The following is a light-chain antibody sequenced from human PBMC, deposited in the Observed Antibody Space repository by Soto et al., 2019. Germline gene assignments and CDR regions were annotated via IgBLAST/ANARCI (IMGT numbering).Light chain of an antibody. CDR1: SSDVGGYNY. CDR2: EVS. V-gene: IGLV2-14*01. CDR3: SSYTSSSIWV. Sequence: QSALTQPASVSGSPGQSITISCTGTSSDVGGYNYVSWYQQHPGKAPKLMIYEVSNRPSGVSNRFSGSKSGYTASLTISGLQAEDEADYYCSSYTSSSIWVFGGGTKLTVL. J-gene: IGLJ3*02.